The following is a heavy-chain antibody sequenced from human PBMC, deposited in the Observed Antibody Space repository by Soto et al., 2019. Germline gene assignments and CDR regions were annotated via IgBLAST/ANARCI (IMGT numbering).Heavy chain of an antibody. D-gene: IGHD6-13*01. Sequence: QVQLVQSGAEVKKPGSSVKVSCKASGGTFSSYPITWVRQAPGQGLEWMGGIIPIFGTANYAQKFQGRVTIIAGESTNTAYMELSSLRSEDTAVYYCARTLLNIAAYFGYFDLWGRGTLVTVSS. CDR3: ARTLLNIAAYFGYFDL. CDR2: IIPIFGTA. V-gene: IGHV1-69*01. CDR1: GGTFSSYP. J-gene: IGHJ2*01.